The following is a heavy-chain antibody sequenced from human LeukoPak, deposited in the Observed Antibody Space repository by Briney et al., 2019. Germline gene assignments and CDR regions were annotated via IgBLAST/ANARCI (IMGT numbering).Heavy chain of an antibody. V-gene: IGHV3-73*01. CDR2: IRSKADSYTT. J-gene: IGHJ2*01. D-gene: IGHD6-19*01. CDR1: GFTLSGAA. CDR3: RAVVAGDYFDL. Sequence: GSLQLSCAASGFTLSGAAMHWVRQASGKGLEWLGRIRSKADSYTTAYAASVKGGFTVSRDDSKNTAYLQMNSLKTEDTAVYYCRAVVAGDYFDLWGRGTLVTVSS.